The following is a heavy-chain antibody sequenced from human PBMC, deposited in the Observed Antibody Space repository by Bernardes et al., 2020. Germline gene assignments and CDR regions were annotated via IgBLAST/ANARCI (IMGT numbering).Heavy chain of an antibody. V-gene: IGHV3-48*01. D-gene: IGHD3-10*01. CDR2: ISSSSSTI. J-gene: IGHJ3*02. CDR3: AGRSYGSGSYLAYAFDI. Sequence: GSLRLSCAASGFTFSSYSMNWVRQAPGKGLEWVSYISSSSSTIYYADSVKGRFTISRDNAKNSLYLRMNSLRAEDTAVYYCAGRSYGSGSYLAYAFDIWGQGTMVTVSS. CDR1: GFTFSSYS.